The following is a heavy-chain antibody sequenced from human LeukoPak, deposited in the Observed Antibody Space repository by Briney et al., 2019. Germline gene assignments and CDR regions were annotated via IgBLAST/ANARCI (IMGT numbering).Heavy chain of an antibody. CDR3: ARGPGALDY. CDR2: ISHDGTNK. J-gene: IGHJ4*02. Sequence: GGSLRLSCAASGFAFSRYGMHWVRQAPGKGLEGVALISHDGTNKNHADSVESRFTISRDNSNNTLYLQMSSLRAEDTAVYYCARGPGALDYWGQGTLVTVSS. V-gene: IGHV3-30*03. CDR1: GFAFSRYG. D-gene: IGHD2-2*01.